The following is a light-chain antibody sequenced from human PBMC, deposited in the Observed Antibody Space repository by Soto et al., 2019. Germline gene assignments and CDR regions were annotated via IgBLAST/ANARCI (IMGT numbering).Light chain of an antibody. CDR3: SSYTRSNSFV. Sequence: QSALTQPASVSGSPGQSITISCTGTSSDVGAYNYVSWYQHHPGKAPKLMIYDVSSRPSGTSNRFSGSKSGNTASLTISGLQAEDEADYYCSSYTRSNSFVFGTGTKLTVL. CDR1: SSDVGAYNY. V-gene: IGLV2-14*03. CDR2: DVS. J-gene: IGLJ1*01.